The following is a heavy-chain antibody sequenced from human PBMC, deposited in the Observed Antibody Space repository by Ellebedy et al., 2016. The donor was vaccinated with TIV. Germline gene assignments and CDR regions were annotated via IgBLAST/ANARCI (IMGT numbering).Heavy chain of an antibody. CDR2: ISYDGSSK. CDR1: GFTFNNYA. Sequence: PGGSLRLSCAASGFTFNNYAMHWVRQAPGKGLEWVAIISYDGSSKYYADSVKGRFTISRDNAKNSLYLQMDSLRDEDTAVYYCARAGIYSYGYSFDYWGQGTLVTVSS. J-gene: IGHJ4*02. CDR3: ARAGIYSYGYSFDY. D-gene: IGHD5-18*01. V-gene: IGHV3-30-3*01.